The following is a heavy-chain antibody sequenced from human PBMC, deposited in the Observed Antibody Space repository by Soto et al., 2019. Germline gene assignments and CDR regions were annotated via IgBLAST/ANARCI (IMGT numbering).Heavy chain of an antibody. CDR1: GFTFSSYA. J-gene: IGHJ2*01. CDR3: AKCGAQLGNNGYFDL. V-gene: IGHV3-23*01. D-gene: IGHD7-27*01. CDR2: ISGSGGST. Sequence: GGSLRLSCAASGFTFSSYAMSWVRQAPGKGLEWVSAISGSGGSTYYADSVKGRFTISRDNSKNTLYLQMNSLRAEDTAVYYCAKCGAQLGNNGYFDLWGRGTLVTVSS.